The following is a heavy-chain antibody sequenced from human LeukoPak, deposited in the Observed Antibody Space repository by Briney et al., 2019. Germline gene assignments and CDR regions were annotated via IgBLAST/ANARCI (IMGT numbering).Heavy chain of an antibody. J-gene: IGHJ4*02. V-gene: IGHV3-11*01. D-gene: IGHD5-12*01. CDR3: ARDASGYGSAEDY. CDR2: ISSSGSTI. Sequence: GGSLRLSCAASGFTFSDYYMSWIRQAPGKGLEWVSHISSSGSTIQYADSVKGRFTISRDNAKNSLYLQMNSLRAEDTAVYYCARDASGYGSAEDYWGQGTLVTVSS. CDR1: GFTFSDYY.